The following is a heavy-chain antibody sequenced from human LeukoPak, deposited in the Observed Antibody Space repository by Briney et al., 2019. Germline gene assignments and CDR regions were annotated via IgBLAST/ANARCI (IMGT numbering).Heavy chain of an antibody. CDR2: ISDTVTT. J-gene: IGHJ6*03. CDR3: TRTFTGAHYYYIPV. D-gene: IGHD7-27*01. CDR1: GDSITPYY. Sequence: PSETLSLTCTVSGDSITPYYWRWGRQSPGGSVEYVGFISDTVTTNYNPSLRGRVSISVDTSKSQFSLNLKSVTAADSAIYYCTRTFTGAHYYYIPVWGAGTTVTVSS. V-gene: IGHV4-59*08.